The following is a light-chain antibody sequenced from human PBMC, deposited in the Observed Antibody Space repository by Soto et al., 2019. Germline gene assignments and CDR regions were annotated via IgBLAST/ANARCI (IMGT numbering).Light chain of an antibody. J-gene: IGLJ1*01. CDR2: GNS. CDR3: QSYAIRMCGYV. V-gene: IGLV1-40*01. Sequence: SVLTKGPSVSGAPGQRVTISCTGSSSNIGAGYDVHWYQQLPGTAPKLLIYGNSNRPSGVPDRFSGSKCGTSASLAITGLRAEDEADYFRQSYAIRMCGYVFGTGTKLTVL. CDR1: SSNIGAGYD.